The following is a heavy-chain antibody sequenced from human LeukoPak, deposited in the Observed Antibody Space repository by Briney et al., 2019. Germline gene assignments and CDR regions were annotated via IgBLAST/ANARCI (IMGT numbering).Heavy chain of an antibody. Sequence: GASVKVSCKASGYTFTSYGISWVRQAPGQGLEWMVWISAYNGNTNYAQKLQGRVTMTTDTSTSTAYMELRSLRSDDTAVYYCARVFAVAGSWDYYGMDVWGQGTTVTVSS. CDR1: GYTFTSYG. J-gene: IGHJ6*02. CDR2: ISAYNGNT. D-gene: IGHD6-19*01. V-gene: IGHV1-18*01. CDR3: ARVFAVAGSWDYYGMDV.